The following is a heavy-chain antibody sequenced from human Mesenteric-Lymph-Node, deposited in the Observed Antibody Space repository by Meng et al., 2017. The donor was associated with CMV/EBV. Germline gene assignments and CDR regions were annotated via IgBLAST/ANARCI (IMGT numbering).Heavy chain of an antibody. CDR3: ARDRVGSGYYGMDV. CDR2: IYSGGSRT. CDR1: GFTFSSYA. V-gene: IGHV3-23*03. J-gene: IGHJ6*02. D-gene: IGHD2-15*01. Sequence: GESLKISCAASGFTFSSYAMSWVRQAPGKGLEWVSVIYSGGSRTYYADSVKGRFTISRDNSKNTLYLQMNSLRAEDTAVYYCARDRVGSGYYGMDVWGLGTTVTVSS.